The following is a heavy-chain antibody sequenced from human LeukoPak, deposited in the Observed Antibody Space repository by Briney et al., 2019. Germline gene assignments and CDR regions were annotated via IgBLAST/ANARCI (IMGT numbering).Heavy chain of an antibody. CDR2: ITGSGGST. D-gene: IGHD6-13*01. Sequence: GGSLRLSCAASGFTFSSYAMSWVRQAPGKGLEWVSAITGSGGSTYYGDSVKGRFTISRDNSKNTLYLQMNSLRAEDTAVYYCANPQQLVPPAHWGQGILVTVSS. CDR3: ANPQQLVPPAH. CDR1: GFTFSSYA. J-gene: IGHJ4*02. V-gene: IGHV3-23*01.